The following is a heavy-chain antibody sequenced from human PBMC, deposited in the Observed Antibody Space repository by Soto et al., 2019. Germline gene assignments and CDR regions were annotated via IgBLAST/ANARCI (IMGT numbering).Heavy chain of an antibody. CDR3: ARGRIVGATFDY. J-gene: IGHJ4*02. Sequence: QVQLQQWGAGLLKPSETLSLTCAVYGGSFSGYYWSWIRQPPGKGLEWIGEINHSGSTNYNPSLKSRVTISVDTYMNQFSLKLSSVTAADTAVYYCARGRIVGATFDYWGQGTLGTVFS. V-gene: IGHV4-34*01. CDR2: INHSGST. CDR1: GGSFSGYY. D-gene: IGHD1-26*01.